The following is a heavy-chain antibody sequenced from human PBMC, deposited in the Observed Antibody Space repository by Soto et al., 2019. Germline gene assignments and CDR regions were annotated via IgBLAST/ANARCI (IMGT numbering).Heavy chain of an antibody. CDR3: ARDKGAYSGSYSYYYYYGMDV. CDR2: IIPIFGTA. V-gene: IGHV1-69*01. CDR1: GGTFSSYA. D-gene: IGHD1-26*01. J-gene: IGHJ6*02. Sequence: QVQLVQSGAEVKKPGSSVKVSCKASGGTFSSYAISWVRQAPGQGLDWMGGIIPIFGTANYAQKFQGRVTITADESTSTAYMELSSLRSEDTAVYYCARDKGAYSGSYSYYYYYGMDVWGQGTTVTVSS.